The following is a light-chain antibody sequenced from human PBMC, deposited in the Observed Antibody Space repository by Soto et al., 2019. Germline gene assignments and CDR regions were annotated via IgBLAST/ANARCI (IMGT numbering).Light chain of an antibody. CDR1: SSDVGDYNY. Sequence: QSALTQPASVSGSPGQSITISCTGTSSDVGDYNYVSWYQQHPGKAPKLMIYEVRSRPSGVSNRFSGSKSGNTASLTISGLQAEEEAHYYCSSYTSSSTAVFGTGTKVTVL. V-gene: IGLV2-14*01. J-gene: IGLJ1*01. CDR3: SSYTSSSTAV. CDR2: EVR.